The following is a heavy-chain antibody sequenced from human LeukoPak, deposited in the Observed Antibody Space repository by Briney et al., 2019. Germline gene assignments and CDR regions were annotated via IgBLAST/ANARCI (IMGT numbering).Heavy chain of an antibody. V-gene: IGHV4-31*03. CDR2: IYYSGST. CDR1: GGSISSGGYY. Sequence: SETLSLTRTVSGGSISSGGYYWSWIRQHPGKGLEWIGYIYYSGSTYYNPSLKSRVTISVDTSKNQFSLKLSSVTAADTAVYYCARELPAAMPGWFDPWGQGTLVTVSS. D-gene: IGHD2-2*01. CDR3: ARELPAAMPGWFDP. J-gene: IGHJ5*02.